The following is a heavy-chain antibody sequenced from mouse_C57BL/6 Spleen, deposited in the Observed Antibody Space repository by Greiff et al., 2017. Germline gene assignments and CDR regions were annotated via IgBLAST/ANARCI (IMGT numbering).Heavy chain of an antibody. CDR3: ERWGTKVDGPWFAY. V-gene: IGHV1-81*01. Sequence: QVQLQQSGAELARPGASVKLSCKASGYTFTSYGISWVKQRTGQGLEWLGEIYPRSGNTYYNEKFKGKATLTAAKSSSTGYMELRSLTSEDSAVDGCERWGTKVDGPWFAYWGQGTLVTVSA. CDR1: GYTFTSYG. J-gene: IGHJ3*01. CDR2: IYPRSGNT. D-gene: IGHD2-14*01.